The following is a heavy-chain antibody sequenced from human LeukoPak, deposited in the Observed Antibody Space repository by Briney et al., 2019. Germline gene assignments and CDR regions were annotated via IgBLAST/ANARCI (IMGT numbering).Heavy chain of an antibody. CDR2: IYYSGST. J-gene: IGHJ5*02. Sequence: SETLSLTCTVSGGSISSYYWSWIRQPPGKGLEWIGTIYYSGSTYYNPSLKSRVTISVDTSKNQFSLKLSSVTAADTAVYYCAPTVVIRRRLAWFDPWGQGTLVTVSS. CDR3: APTVVIRRRLAWFDP. V-gene: IGHV4-59*04. D-gene: IGHD3-22*01. CDR1: GGSISSYY.